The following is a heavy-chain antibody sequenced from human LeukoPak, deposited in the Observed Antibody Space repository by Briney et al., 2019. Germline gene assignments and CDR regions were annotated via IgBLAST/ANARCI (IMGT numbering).Heavy chain of an antibody. D-gene: IGHD6-19*01. CDR1: GFTFSSYA. J-gene: IGHJ4*03. CDR2: ISGSGGST. CDR3: AKRGSGRYGYFDY. V-gene: IGHV3-23*01. Sequence: GGSLRLSCAASGFTFSSYAMSWVRQAPGKGLEWVSAISGSGGSTYYADSVKGRFTISRDNSKNTLYLQMDSLRAEDTAVYYCAKRGSGRYGYFDYWGQGTLVTVSS.